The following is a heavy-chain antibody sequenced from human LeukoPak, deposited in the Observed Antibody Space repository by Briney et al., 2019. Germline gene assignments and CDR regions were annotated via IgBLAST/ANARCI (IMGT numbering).Heavy chain of an antibody. CDR1: GYTFTGYY. CDR3: AREFERGNWFDP. J-gene: IGHJ5*02. V-gene: IGHV1-2*02. D-gene: IGHD3-16*01. Sequence: ASVKVSCKASGYTFTGYYMHWVRQAPGQGLEWVGWINPNSGGTNYAQKFQGRVTMTRDTSISTAYMELSRLRSDDTAVYYCAREFERGNWFDPWGQGTLVTVSS. CDR2: INPNSGGT.